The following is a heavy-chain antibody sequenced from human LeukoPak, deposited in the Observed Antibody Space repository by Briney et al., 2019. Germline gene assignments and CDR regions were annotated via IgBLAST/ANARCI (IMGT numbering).Heavy chain of an antibody. CDR2: ISGYNGNT. V-gene: IGHV1-18*01. D-gene: IGHD3-10*01. Sequence: GASVKVFCKASGYTFSSYGISWVRQGPGQGLEWMGWISGYNGNTNYAQKVQGRVTMTTDTSTSTAYMELRSLRSDDTAVYYCARDRRYYGSGSYYGDNWFDPWGQGTLVTVSS. J-gene: IGHJ5*02. CDR3: ARDRRYYGSGSYYGDNWFDP. CDR1: GYTFSSYG.